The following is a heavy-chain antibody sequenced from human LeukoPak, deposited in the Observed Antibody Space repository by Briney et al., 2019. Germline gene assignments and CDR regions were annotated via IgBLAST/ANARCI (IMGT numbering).Heavy chain of an antibody. CDR1: RYTLTRYG. Sequence: ASVKVSYKNSRYTLTRYGISWVRQAPGQGLEWMGWISAYNGNTNYAQKLQGRVTMNTDTSTSTAYMELRSLRSDDTAVYYCATRVLSLCWGQGTLVTVSS. D-gene: IGHD2-15*01. CDR2: ISAYNGNT. V-gene: IGHV1-18*01. J-gene: IGHJ4*02. CDR3: ATRVLSLC.